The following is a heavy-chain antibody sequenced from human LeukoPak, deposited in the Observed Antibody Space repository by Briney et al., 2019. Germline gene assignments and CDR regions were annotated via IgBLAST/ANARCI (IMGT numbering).Heavy chain of an antibody. CDR2: IRYDGSNK. V-gene: IGHV3-30*02. J-gene: IGHJ6*03. Sequence: GGSLRLSCAASGFTFSSYGMHWVRQAPGKGLEWVAFIRYDGSNKYYADSVKGRFTISRDNSKNTLYLQMNSLRTEDTAVYYCAKDRCSNGIGCYYYYMEVWGKGTTVTISS. CDR1: GFTFSSYG. CDR3: AKDRCSNGIGCYYYYMEV. D-gene: IGHD2-8*01.